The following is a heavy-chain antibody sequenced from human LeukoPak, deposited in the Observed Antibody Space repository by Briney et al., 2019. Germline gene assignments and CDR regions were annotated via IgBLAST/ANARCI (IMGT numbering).Heavy chain of an antibody. Sequence: AAVKVSCKSSGHTFTSYGISWVRQAPGQGLAWMGWISAYNGNTNYAQKLQGRVTMTTDTSTSTAYMELRSLRSDDTAVYYCARSYDSSGPFGWFDPWGQGTLVTVSS. V-gene: IGHV1-18*01. D-gene: IGHD3-22*01. J-gene: IGHJ5*02. CDR1: GHTFTSYG. CDR2: ISAYNGNT. CDR3: ARSYDSSGPFGWFDP.